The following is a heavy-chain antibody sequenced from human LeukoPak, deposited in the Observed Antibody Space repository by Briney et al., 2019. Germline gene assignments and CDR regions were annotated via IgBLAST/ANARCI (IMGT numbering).Heavy chain of an antibody. CDR2: ISSSSSYI. Sequence: GGSLRLSCAASGFTFSSYAMSWVRQAPGKGLEWVSSISSSSSYIYYADSVKGRFTISRDNAKNSLYLQMNSLRAEDTAVYYCARQMIWQWLLPRPNDAFDIWGQGTMVTVSS. J-gene: IGHJ3*02. CDR1: GFTFSSYA. V-gene: IGHV3-21*01. D-gene: IGHD6-19*01. CDR3: ARQMIWQWLLPRPNDAFDI.